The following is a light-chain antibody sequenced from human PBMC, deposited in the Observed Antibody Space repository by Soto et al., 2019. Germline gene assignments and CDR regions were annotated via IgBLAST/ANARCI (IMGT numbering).Light chain of an antibody. CDR2: DVS. CDR3: CSYAGSYTWV. Sequence: QSALTQPRSVSGSPGQSVTISCTGTSSDVGGYNYVSWYQQHPGKAPKLMIYDVSKRPSGVPDRFSGSKSSNTASLTISVLQAEDEADYYCCSYAGSYTWVFGGGTKLTV. V-gene: IGLV2-11*01. CDR1: SSDVGGYNY. J-gene: IGLJ3*02.